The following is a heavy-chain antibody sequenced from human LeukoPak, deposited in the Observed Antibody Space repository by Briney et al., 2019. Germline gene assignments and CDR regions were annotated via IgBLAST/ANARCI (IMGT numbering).Heavy chain of an antibody. D-gene: IGHD6-13*01. Sequence: GGSLRLSCAASGFTFDDYAMHRVRQAPGKGLEWVSGISWNSGSIGYADSVKGRFTISRDNAKNSLYLQMNSLRAEDTALYYCAKGLEAGTGGYFDYWGQGTLVTVSS. CDR2: ISWNSGSI. CDR1: GFTFDDYA. J-gene: IGHJ4*02. CDR3: AKGLEAGTGGYFDY. V-gene: IGHV3-9*01.